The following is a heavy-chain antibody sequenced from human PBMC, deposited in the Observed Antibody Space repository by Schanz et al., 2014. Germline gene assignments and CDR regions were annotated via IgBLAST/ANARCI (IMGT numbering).Heavy chain of an antibody. J-gene: IGHJ4*02. Sequence: VQLVESGGGVVQPGRSLRLSCAASGFTFSSYGMHWVRQAPGKGPEWVAVIWYDENNKYYADSVRGRFTISRDRFQNTLYLRMSSLRAEDTAVYYCARPRFDYGEVDYWGQGTLVTVSS. CDR2: IWYDENNK. CDR1: GFTFSSYG. CDR3: ARPRFDYGEVDY. D-gene: IGHD4-17*01. V-gene: IGHV3-33*01.